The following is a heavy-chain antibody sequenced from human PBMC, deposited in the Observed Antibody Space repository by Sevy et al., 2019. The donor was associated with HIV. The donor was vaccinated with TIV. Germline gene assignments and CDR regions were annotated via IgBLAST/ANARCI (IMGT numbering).Heavy chain of an antibody. D-gene: IGHD1-26*01. V-gene: IGHV1-18*01. CDR3: ARDIHYSGSYWGAYYFDY. Sequence: ASVKVSCRASDYTFTTYGISWIRQAPGQGLEWMGWISGYSGDTKYAQKFQGRVTMTTDRSTSTAYMELRSLRSDDTAMYYCARDIHYSGSYWGAYYFDYWGQGTLVTVSS. J-gene: IGHJ4*02. CDR1: DYTFTTYG. CDR2: ISGYSGDT.